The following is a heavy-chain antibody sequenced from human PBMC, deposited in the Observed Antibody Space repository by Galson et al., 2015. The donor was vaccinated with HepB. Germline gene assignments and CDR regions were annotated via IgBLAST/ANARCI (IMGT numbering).Heavy chain of an antibody. V-gene: IGHV3-49*03. CDR2: IRSNIYGGTT. J-gene: IGHJ6*02. CDR1: GFSFGGYA. CDR3: TRDLAGTPFRADNDYPVIDV. D-gene: IGHD1-1*01. Sequence: SLRLSCAASGFSFGGYAMNWFRQAPGKGLEWVGFIRSNIYGGTTENAATVKGRFIISRDDSKSIAYLQMNSLKTEDTAVYYCTRDLAGTPFRADNDYPVIDVWGQATTVSVS.